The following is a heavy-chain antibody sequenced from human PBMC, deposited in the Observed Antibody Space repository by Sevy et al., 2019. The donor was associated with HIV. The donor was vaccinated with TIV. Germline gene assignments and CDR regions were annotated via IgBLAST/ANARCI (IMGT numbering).Heavy chain of an antibody. D-gene: IGHD3-3*01. J-gene: IGHJ4*02. Sequence: GGSLRLSCAASGFTFSSYGMHWVRQAPGKGLEWVAVISYDGSNKYYADSVKGRFTISRDNSKNTLYLQMNSPRAEDTAVYYCAKGGQRSTLPHYDFCSGYNYWGQGTLVTVSS. V-gene: IGHV3-30*18. CDR2: ISYDGSNK. CDR1: GFTFSSYG. CDR3: AKGGQRSTLPHYDFCSGYNY.